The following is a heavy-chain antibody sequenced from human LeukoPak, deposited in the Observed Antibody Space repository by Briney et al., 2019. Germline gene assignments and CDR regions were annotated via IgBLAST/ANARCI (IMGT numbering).Heavy chain of an antibody. D-gene: IGHD2-2*01. CDR1: GFTFSNYG. J-gene: IGHJ3*02. Sequence: GGSLRLSCAASGFTFSNYGMDWVRQAPGKGLEWVAVIWYGESNKYYADSVKGRFTISRDNSKNTLYLQMNSLRAEDTAVYYCAKGATYCSSTSCPDAFDIWGQGTMVTVSS. CDR3: AKGATYCSSTSCPDAFDI. V-gene: IGHV3-30*02. CDR2: IWYGESNK.